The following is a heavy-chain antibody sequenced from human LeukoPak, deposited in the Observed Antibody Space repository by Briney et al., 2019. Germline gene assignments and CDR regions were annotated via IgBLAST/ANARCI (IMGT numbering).Heavy chain of an antibody. Sequence: GGSLRLSCAASGFTFSSYAMSWVRQAPGKGLDWVSAISVSAGSTYYADSVKGRFTISRDNSKNTLYLQMNSLRVEDTAVYYCAKEYDSTVYFYYYYGMDVWGQGTTVTVSS. D-gene: IGHD3-22*01. V-gene: IGHV3-23*01. CDR2: ISVSAGST. CDR3: AKEYDSTVYFYYYYGMDV. J-gene: IGHJ6*02. CDR1: GFTFSSYA.